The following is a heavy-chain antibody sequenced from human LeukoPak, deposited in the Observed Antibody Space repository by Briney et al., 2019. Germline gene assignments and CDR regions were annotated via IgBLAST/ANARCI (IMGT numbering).Heavy chain of an antibody. J-gene: IGHJ6*03. D-gene: IGHD2-21*02. CDR3: ARAGAMTYYYYYMDV. Sequence: SQTLSLTCTVSGGSISSSSYYWGWIRQPPGKGLEWIGSIYYSGSTYYNPSLKSRVTISVDTSKNQFSLKLSSVTAADTAVYYCARAGAMTYYYYYMDVWGKGTTVTVSS. CDR2: IYYSGST. V-gene: IGHV4-39*07. CDR1: GGSISSSSYY.